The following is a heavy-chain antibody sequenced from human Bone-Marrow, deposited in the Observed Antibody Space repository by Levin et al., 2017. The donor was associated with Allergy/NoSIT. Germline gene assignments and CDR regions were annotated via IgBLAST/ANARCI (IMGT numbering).Heavy chain of an antibody. Sequence: GGSLRLSCAASGFSFSYYSMNWVRQAPGKGLDWLSYISNGGGITYYADSVEGRFTISRDNAQNSLFLQMNSLRAEDTGVYYCARGRTGGRSAFDRWGQGTMVTVSS. V-gene: IGHV3-48*01. D-gene: IGHD1-14*01. CDR1: GFSFSYYS. J-gene: IGHJ3*02. CDR2: ISNGGGIT. CDR3: ARGRTGGRSAFDR.